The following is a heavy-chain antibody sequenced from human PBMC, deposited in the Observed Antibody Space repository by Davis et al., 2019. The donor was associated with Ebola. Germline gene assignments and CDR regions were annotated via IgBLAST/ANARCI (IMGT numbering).Heavy chain of an antibody. Sequence: MPGGSLRLSCTVSGGSISSYYWSWIRQPPGKGLEWIGYIYYSGSTNYNPSLKSRVTISVDTSKNQFSLKLSSVTAADTAVYYCARGGDIVVVPAAIEWGQGTLVTVSS. D-gene: IGHD2-2*02. CDR1: GGSISSYY. CDR2: IYYSGST. V-gene: IGHV4-59*01. J-gene: IGHJ4*02. CDR3: ARGGDIVVVPAAIE.